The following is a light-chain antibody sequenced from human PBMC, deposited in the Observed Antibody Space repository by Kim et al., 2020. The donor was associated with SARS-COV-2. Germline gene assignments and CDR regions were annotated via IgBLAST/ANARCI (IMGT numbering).Light chain of an antibody. CDR3: NSRDSSGNHLV. CDR2: GKN. J-gene: IGLJ3*02. V-gene: IGLV3-19*01. Sequence: SSELTQDPAVSVALGQTVRITCQGDSLRNYYASWYQQQPGQAPVLVLFGKNNRPSGIPDRFSGSKSGNTASLTITGAQAEDEADYYCNSRDSSGNHLVFGGGNQLTVL. CDR1: SLRNYY.